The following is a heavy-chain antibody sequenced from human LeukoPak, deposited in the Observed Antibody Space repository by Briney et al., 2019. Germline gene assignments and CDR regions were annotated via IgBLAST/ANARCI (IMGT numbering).Heavy chain of an antibody. J-gene: IGHJ4*02. V-gene: IGHV1-69*06. CDR2: IIPIFGTA. Sequence: GASVKVSCKASGGTFSSYAISWVRQAPGQRLEWMGGIIPIFGTANYAQKFQGRVTITADKSTSTAYMELSSLRSENTAVYYCAGGRYVQLWFGDYWGQGTLVTVSS. CDR1: GGTFSSYA. D-gene: IGHD5-18*01. CDR3: AGGRYVQLWFGDY.